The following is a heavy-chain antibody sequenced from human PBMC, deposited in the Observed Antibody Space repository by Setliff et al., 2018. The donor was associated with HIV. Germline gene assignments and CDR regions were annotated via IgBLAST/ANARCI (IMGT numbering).Heavy chain of an antibody. Sequence: ASVKVSCKASGYTFTSHYLHWVRQAPGQGLEWMGILNPSDGNTNYAQKLQGRVTMTTDTSTSTAYMELRSLRSDDTAVYYCAREIGDYYDSSGYYPPTDYYYGMDVWGQGTTVTVSS. CDR3: AREIGDYYDSSGYYPPTDYYYGMDV. D-gene: IGHD3-22*01. V-gene: IGHV1-46*01. CDR1: GYTFTSHY. J-gene: IGHJ6*02. CDR2: LNPSDGNT.